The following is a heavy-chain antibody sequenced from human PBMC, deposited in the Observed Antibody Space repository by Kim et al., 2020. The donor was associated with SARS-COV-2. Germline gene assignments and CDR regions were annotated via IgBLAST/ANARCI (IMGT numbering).Heavy chain of an antibody. D-gene: IGHD4-17*01. Sequence: GGSLRLSCAASGFTFRSSLLTWVRKAPGKGLEWVSYISSSSSTIYHADSVKGRFTISRDSAKNSLYLEMTSLRDEDTAVYYCARDRHGDYVLDVWGQGTLVTVSS. CDR1: GFTFRSSL. CDR3: ARDRHGDYVLDV. V-gene: IGHV3-48*02. CDR2: ISSSSSTI. J-gene: IGHJ4*02.